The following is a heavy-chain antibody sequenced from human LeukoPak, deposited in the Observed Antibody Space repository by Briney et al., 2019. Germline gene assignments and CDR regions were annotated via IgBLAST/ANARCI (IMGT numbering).Heavy chain of an antibody. CDR1: GFTFDDYA. D-gene: IGHD3-10*01. J-gene: IGHJ4*02. CDR2: ISWNSGSI. Sequence: GRSLRLSCAASGFTFDDYAMHWVRQAPGKGLEWVSGISWNSGSIGYADSVKGRFTISRDNAKNSLYLQMDSLRAEDTALYYCAKVFSYGSGSLDYWGQGTLVTVSS. CDR3: AKVFSYGSGSLDY. V-gene: IGHV3-9*01.